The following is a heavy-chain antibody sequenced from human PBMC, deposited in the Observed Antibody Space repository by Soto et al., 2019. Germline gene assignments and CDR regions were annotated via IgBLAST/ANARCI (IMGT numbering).Heavy chain of an antibody. J-gene: IGHJ5*02. D-gene: IGHD3-16*01. Sequence: QVQLLQSGAEVKKPGASVKVSCKASGYTFTGYFMHWVRQAPGEGLEWMGGINPNSGATKYAPKFQGRVTMSRDTSNRTAYLELSSLTSDDTAIYYCARGGGTTLAPLPWGQGTPVTVS. V-gene: IGHV1-2*02. CDR1: GYTFTGYF. CDR3: ARGGGTTLAPLP. CDR2: INPNSGAT.